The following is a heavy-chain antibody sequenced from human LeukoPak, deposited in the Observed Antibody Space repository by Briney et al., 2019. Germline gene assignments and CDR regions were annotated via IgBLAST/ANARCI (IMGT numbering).Heavy chain of an antibody. J-gene: IGHJ4*02. D-gene: IGHD5-24*01. V-gene: IGHV1-69*02. CDR3: ATDRDGYMFYFDY. CDR2: IIPILGIA. CDR1: GGTFSSYT. Sequence: SVKVSCKASGGTFSSYTISWVRQAPGQGLEWMGRIIPILGIANYAQKFQGRVTITADKSTSTAYMELSSLRSEDTAVYYCATDRDGYMFYFDYWGQGTLATVSS.